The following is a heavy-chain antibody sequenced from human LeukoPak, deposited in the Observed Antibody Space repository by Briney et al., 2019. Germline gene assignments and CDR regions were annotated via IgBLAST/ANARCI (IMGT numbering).Heavy chain of an antibody. J-gene: IGHJ4*02. V-gene: IGHV4-30-2*01. CDR1: GGSISSGGYS. D-gene: IGHD2-15*01. Sequence: PSETLSLTCAVSGGSISSGGYSWSWIRQPPGKGLEWIGYIYHSGSAYYNPSLKSRVTISVDRSKNQFSLKLSSVTAADTAVYYCARAVVVAATPFFDYWGQGTLVTVSS. CDR3: ARAVVVAATPFFDY. CDR2: IYHSGSA.